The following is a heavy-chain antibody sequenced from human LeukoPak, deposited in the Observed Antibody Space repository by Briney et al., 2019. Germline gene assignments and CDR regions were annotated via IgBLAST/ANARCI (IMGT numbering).Heavy chain of an antibody. CDR2: ISQSGNS. J-gene: IGHJ4*01. V-gene: IGHV4-38-2*02. Sequence: SETLSLTCTVSGYSISSGYDWGWIRQSPGKGLEWIGSISQSGNSYDNPSLKGRVTISVDTSKNLFFLRLSSVTAADTAVYFCARSELNDYFKYWGHGTLVSVSS. CDR1: GYSISSGYD. D-gene: IGHD1-1*01. CDR3: ARSELNDYFKY.